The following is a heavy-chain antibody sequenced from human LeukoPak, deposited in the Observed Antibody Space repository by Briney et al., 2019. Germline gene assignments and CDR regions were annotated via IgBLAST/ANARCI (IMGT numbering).Heavy chain of an antibody. J-gene: IGHJ4*02. D-gene: IGHD3-16*01. CDR3: ARDPPSRGTRYFDY. CDR2: ISSSSSYV. Sequence: GASLRLSCAASGFTFSSYSLNWVRQAPGKGLEWVSSISSSSSYVDYADSVKGRFTISRDNAKNSLYLQVDSLRVEDTAVYYCARDPPSRGTRYFDYWGQGTLVTVSS. V-gene: IGHV3-21*01. CDR1: GFTFSSYS.